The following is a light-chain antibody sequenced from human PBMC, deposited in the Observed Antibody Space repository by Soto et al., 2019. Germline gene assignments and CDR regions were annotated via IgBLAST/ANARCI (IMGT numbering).Light chain of an antibody. CDR3: QQYNNWPPIT. J-gene: IGKJ5*01. CDR2: GAS. CDR1: QSVSSN. V-gene: IGKV3-15*01. Sequence: VVMTQSPAAVSVTTGERATLSCRASQSVSSNLAWYQQKPGQAPRLLIYGASTRATGIPARFSGSVSGTEFTLTISSLQSEDFAVYYCQQYNNWPPITFGQGRRLEI.